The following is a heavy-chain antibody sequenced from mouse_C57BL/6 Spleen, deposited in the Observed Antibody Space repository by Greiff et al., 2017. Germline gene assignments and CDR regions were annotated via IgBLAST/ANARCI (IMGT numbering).Heavy chain of an antibody. J-gene: IGHJ2*01. D-gene: IGHD2-2*01. CDR3: ASAIYYVYS. Sequence: QVQLQQSGAELARPGASVKLSCKASGYTFTSYGISWVKQRTGQGLEWIGEIYPRSGNTYYNEKFKGKATLTADKSSSTAYMELRSLTSEDSAVYFCASAIYYVYSWGQGTPLTVSS. V-gene: IGHV1-81*01. CDR2: IYPRSGNT. CDR1: GYTFTSYG.